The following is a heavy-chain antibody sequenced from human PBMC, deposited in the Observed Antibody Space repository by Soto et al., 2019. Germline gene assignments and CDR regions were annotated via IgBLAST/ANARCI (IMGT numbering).Heavy chain of an antibody. V-gene: IGHV1-69*01. CDR1: GGTFSSEA. Sequence: KVSCPASGGTFSSEAIRSVRPAPGQGLEWMGGISPICGTANYAQKFQGRVTITADESTSTAYMELSSLRSEDTAVYYCARGLYSSSSWFDPLCQGTLVTVSS. CDR2: ISPICGTA. CDR3: ARGLYSSSSWFDP. J-gene: IGHJ5*02. D-gene: IGHD6-6*01.